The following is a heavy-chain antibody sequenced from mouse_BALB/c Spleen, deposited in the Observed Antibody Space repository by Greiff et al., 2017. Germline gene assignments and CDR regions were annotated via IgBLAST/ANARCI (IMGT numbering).Heavy chain of an antibody. V-gene: IGHV5-6*02. Sequence: DVMLVESGGDLVKPGGSLKLSCAASGFTFSSYGMSWVRQTPDKRLEWVATISSGGSYTYYPDSVKGRFTISRDNAKNTLYLQMSSLTSEDTAMYYCARLYGSSPWYFDYWGQGTTLTVSS. J-gene: IGHJ2*01. CDR3: ARLYGSSPWYFDY. D-gene: IGHD1-1*01. CDR2: ISSGGSYT. CDR1: GFTFSSYG.